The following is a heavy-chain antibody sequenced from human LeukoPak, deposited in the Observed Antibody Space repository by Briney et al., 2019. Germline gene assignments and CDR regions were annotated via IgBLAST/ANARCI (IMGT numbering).Heavy chain of an antibody. V-gene: IGHV1-46*01. CDR2: INPSGSSA. J-gene: IGHJ5*02. CDR1: GYTFTSYY. CDR3: ARDNSVGDIAWWFDP. D-gene: IGHD3-16*02. Sequence: ASVKVSCKASGYTFTSYYMHWVRQAPGQGLEWMGLINPSGSSALYAQKFQGRVTMTRDMSTTTDYMELSSLRSEDTAVYYCARDNSVGDIAWWFDPWGQGTLVTVSS.